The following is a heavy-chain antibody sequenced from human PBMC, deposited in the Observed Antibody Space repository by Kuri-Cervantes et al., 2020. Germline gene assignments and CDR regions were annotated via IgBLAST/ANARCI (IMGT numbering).Heavy chain of an antibody. Sequence: ASVKVSCKASGYTFTSYYMHWVRQAPGQGLEWMGIINPSGGSTSYAQKFQGRVTMTRDTSTTTAYMELRSLRSDDTAVYYCSMTFRRGSGFFDYWGQGTLVTVSS. V-gene: IGHV1-46*01. CDR3: SMTFRRGSGFFDY. D-gene: IGHD3-3*01. CDR2: INPSGGST. CDR1: GYTFTSYY. J-gene: IGHJ4*02.